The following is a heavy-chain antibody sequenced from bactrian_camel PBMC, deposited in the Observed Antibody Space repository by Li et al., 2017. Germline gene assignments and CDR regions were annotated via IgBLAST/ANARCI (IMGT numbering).Heavy chain of an antibody. V-gene: IGHV3S31*01. Sequence: VQLVESGGGSVEAGGSLRLSCVASEYTYTMAWFRQAPGKEREGVAAINTGDGSTFYSDSVKGRFTITEDKAKNTVYLQMNDLKPEDTAMYYCAVDLTRMILSRMCGTAANYWGQGTQVTVS. J-gene: IGHJ4*01. D-gene: IGHD7*01. CDR3: AVDLTRMILSRMCGTAANY. CDR2: INTGDGST. CDR1: EYTYT.